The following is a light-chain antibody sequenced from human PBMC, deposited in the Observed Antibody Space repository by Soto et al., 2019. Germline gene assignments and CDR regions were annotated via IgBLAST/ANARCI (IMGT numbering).Light chain of an antibody. CDR3: GTWDSSMSAGV. CDR2: DNN. J-gene: IGLJ3*02. Sequence: QSVLTPPPSVSAAPGQKVTISCSGSSSNIGNNYVSWYQQLPGTAPKLLIYDNNKRPSGIPDRFSGSKSGTSATLGITGLQTGDEADYYCGTWDSSMSAGVFGGGTQRTVL. CDR1: SSNIGNNY. V-gene: IGLV1-51*01.